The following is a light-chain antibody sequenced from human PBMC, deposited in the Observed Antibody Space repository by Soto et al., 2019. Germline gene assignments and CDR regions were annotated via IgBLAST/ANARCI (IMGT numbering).Light chain of an antibody. CDR1: RAVSYSY. Sequence: EIVLTQSPGTLYLSPGERATLSCRASRAVSYSYLAWYQQKPGQAPSLRTYGASSRATGIPDRFSGSGAVTDFILTISRLEPEDFAVYYCQHYDSSPPLAFGQGTQVEIK. J-gene: IGKJ1*01. V-gene: IGKV3-20*01. CDR2: GAS. CDR3: QHYDSSPPLA.